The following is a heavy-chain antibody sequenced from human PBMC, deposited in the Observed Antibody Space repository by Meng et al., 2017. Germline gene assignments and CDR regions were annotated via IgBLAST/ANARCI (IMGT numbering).Heavy chain of an antibody. D-gene: IGHD6-13*01. CDR1: GYTFTSYY. Sequence: ASVKVSCKASGYTFTSYYMHWVRQAPGQGLDWMGIINPSGGRTSYAQKFQGRVTMTRDTSTSTVFMELSSLRSEDTAVYYCAGAAAGMNAFDIWGQGTMVTVSS. CDR2: INPSGGRT. CDR3: AGAAAGMNAFDI. V-gene: IGHV1-46*01. J-gene: IGHJ3*02.